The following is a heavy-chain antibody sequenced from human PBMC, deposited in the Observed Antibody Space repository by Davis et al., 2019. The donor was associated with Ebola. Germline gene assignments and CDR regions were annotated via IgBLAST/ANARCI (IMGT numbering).Heavy chain of an antibody. D-gene: IGHD1-1*01. J-gene: IGHJ4*02. CDR1: GGSISGGDYF. CDR3: ARAQFPTTSDH. Sequence: SETLSLTCTVSGGSISGGDYFWSWIRQPPGKGLEWIGYIYHSGNAYYSPSLKSRVTISVDTSKNQFSLRVRSVTAADTAVYYCARAQFPTTSDHWGQGTLVTVSS. V-gene: IGHV4-30-4*01. CDR2: IYHSGNA.